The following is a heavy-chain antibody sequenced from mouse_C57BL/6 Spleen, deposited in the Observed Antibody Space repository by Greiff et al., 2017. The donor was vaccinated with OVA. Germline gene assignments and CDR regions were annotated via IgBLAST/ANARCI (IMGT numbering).Heavy chain of an antibody. CDR2: IDPSDSYT. J-gene: IGHJ1*03. CDR1: GYTFTSYW. D-gene: IGHD1-1*01. CDR3: ARSITTVVATHWYFDV. Sequence: VQLQQPGAELVMPGASVKLSCKASGYTFTSYWMHWVKQRPGQGLEWIGEIDPSDSYTNYNQKFKGKSTLTVDKSSSTAYMQLSSLTSEDSAVYYGARSITTVVATHWYFDVWGTGTTVTVSS. V-gene: IGHV1-69*01.